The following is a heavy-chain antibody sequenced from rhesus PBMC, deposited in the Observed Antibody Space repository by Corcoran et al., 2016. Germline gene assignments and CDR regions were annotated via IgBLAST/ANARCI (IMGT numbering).Heavy chain of an antibody. V-gene: IGHV4-169*02. D-gene: IGHD6-25*01. CDR1: GCSISRSY. Sequence: QLQLQESGPGLVKPSETLSVTCAVSGCSISRSYWRWLRQAPGKGREWIGYIYGSGSSTNYNPSLKSRVTLSVDTSKNQLSLKLSYVTAADTAVYYCASLYSGSWKFDYWGQGVLVTVSS. J-gene: IGHJ4*01. CDR3: ASLYSGSWKFDY. CDR2: IYGSGSST.